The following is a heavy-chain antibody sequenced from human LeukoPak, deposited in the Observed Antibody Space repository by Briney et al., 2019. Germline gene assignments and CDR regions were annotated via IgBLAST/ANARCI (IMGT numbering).Heavy chain of an antibody. D-gene: IGHD6-19*01. J-gene: IGHJ4*02. CDR3: ARLGPASSGWPESFDY. V-gene: IGHV3-7*03. CDR1: GFTFNSDW. Sequence: GGSLRLSCAASGFTFNSDWMNWVRQAPGKGLEWVGNIKRDGSEKYYVDSVKGRFTISRDNAKNSLDLQMNSLRVEDTAVYYCARLGPASSGWPESFDYWGQGTLVTVSS. CDR2: IKRDGSEK.